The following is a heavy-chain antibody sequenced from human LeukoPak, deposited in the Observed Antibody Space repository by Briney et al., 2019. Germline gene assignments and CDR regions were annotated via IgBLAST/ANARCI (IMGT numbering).Heavy chain of an antibody. J-gene: IGHJ4*02. V-gene: IGHV4-59*08. D-gene: IGHD6-19*01. CDR3: ARHWVAVTGTFDF. CDR1: GGSISSYY. CDR2: IHYSGST. Sequence: SETLSLTCTVSGGSISSYYWSWIRQPPGKGLGWIGYIHYSGSTNYNPSLKSRVTISVATNQFSLKLSSVTAADTAVYYCARHWVAVTGTFDFWGQGTLVTVSS.